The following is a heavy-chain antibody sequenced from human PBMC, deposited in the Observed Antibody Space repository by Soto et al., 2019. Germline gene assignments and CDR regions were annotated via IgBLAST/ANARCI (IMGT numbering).Heavy chain of an antibody. CDR3: AKEGYYYDSSGYYYVGAFDI. Sequence: EVQLLESGGGLVQPGGSLRLSCAASGFTFSSYAMIWVRQAPGKGLEWVSAISGSGGSTYYADSVKGRFTLSRDNSKNTLYLQMNSLRAEDTAVYYCAKEGYYYDSSGYYYVGAFDIWGQGTMVTVSS. CDR2: ISGSGGST. CDR1: GFTFSSYA. J-gene: IGHJ3*02. V-gene: IGHV3-23*01. D-gene: IGHD3-22*01.